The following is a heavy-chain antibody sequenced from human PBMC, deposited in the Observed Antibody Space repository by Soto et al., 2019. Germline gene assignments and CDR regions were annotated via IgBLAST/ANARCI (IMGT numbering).Heavy chain of an antibody. CDR1: GGSFSGSY. D-gene: IGHD1-26*01. J-gene: IGHJ3*01. CDR3: AREGGATPETSSSWRKSFDV. Sequence: PSETLSPTCAVYGGSFSGSYWSWIRQPPGKGLEWIGETNHSGSTNYNPSLKSRVTISVDTSKNQFSLKLSSVTAADTAVYYCAREGGATPETSSSWRKSFDVWGQGTMVTVSS. V-gene: IGHV4-34*01. CDR2: TNHSGST.